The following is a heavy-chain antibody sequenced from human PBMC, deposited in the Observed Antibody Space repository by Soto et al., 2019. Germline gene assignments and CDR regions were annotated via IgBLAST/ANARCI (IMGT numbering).Heavy chain of an antibody. CDR1: RSTVTNNY. Sequence: GGLVQPGGSLRLSCEASRSTVTNNYMSWVRQAPGKGLEGVSTIYVNGNTYYADSVKGRFTISRDSSRNTVYLQMNSLRAEDTALYFCARDYSGSGSYAPWFDPWRQGTLVSVSS. D-gene: IGHD3-10*01. V-gene: IGHV3-66*01. CDR3: ARDYSGSGSYAPWFDP. CDR2: IYVNGNT. J-gene: IGHJ5*02.